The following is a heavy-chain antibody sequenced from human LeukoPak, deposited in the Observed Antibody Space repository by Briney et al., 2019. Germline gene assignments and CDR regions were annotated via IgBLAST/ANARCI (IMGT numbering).Heavy chain of an antibody. V-gene: IGHV3-23*01. CDR3: AKSPYSTSSMAWFDP. CDR1: GFTFSSYT. CDR2: ITTSDGNT. Sequence: GGSLRLSCAASGFTFSSYTMSWVRQAPGKGLEWVSTITTSDGNTYYADSVKGRFTVSRDNSKNTLFLQMNSLRAEDTAVYYCAKSPYSTSSMAWFDPWGQGTLVTVSS. J-gene: IGHJ5*02. D-gene: IGHD6-6*01.